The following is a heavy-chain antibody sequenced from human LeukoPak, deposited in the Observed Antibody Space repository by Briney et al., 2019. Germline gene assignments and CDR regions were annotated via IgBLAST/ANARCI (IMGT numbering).Heavy chain of an antibody. J-gene: IGHJ5*02. D-gene: IGHD3-9*01. Sequence: PSETLSLICTVSGDSMSSYYWSWIRQPPGKGLEWIGYIYYSGSTNYNPSLKSRVTISVDTSKDQFSLKLSSVTAADTAVYYCARAPGYYDILTGLANWFDPWGQGTLVTVSS. CDR3: ARAPGYYDILTGLANWFDP. CDR1: GDSMSSYY. CDR2: IYYSGST. V-gene: IGHV4-59*01.